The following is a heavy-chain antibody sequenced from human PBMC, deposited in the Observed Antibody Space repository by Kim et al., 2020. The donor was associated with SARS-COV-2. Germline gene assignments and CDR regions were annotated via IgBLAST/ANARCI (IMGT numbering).Heavy chain of an antibody. J-gene: IGHJ3*02. D-gene: IGHD2-21*02. CDR2: ISYDGSNK. CDR3: AKGYGGNSESDAFDI. CDR1: GFTFSSYG. Sequence: GGSLRLSCAASGFTFSSYGRGWVGQAPGKGLEWVAVISYDGSNKYYADSVKGRFTISRDNSKNTLYLQMNSLRAEDTAVYYCAKGYGGNSESDAFDIWGQGTMVTVSS. V-gene: IGHV3-30*18.